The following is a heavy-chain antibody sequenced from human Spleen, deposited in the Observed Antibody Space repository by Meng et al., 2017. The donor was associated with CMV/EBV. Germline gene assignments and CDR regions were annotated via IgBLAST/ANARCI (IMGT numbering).Heavy chain of an antibody. CDR1: GFSFSSYG. Sequence: GGSLRLSCSASGFSFSSYGMHWVRQAPGKGLEGVAFIRYDGSNKYYADSVKGRFTISRDNSKSTLYLQMNSLRAEDTAVYYCAKDLGDGYGADYWGQGALVTVSS. CDR3: AKDLGDGYGADY. CDR2: IRYDGSNK. D-gene: IGHD5-24*01. J-gene: IGHJ4*02. V-gene: IGHV3-30*02.